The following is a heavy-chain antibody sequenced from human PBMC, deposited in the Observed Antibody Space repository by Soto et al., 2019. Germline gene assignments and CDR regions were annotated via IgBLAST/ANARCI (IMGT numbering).Heavy chain of an antibody. J-gene: IGHJ4*02. Sequence: SETLSLTCTVSGASIITDNYFWVWIRQSPRRGLELIGSISYSGRTYDNPSLQSRVTISIDASKSQFSLKLTSVTTADTAVYYCARRRASDYGGNHHPYYFDRWGQGALVTV. CDR2: ISYSGRT. D-gene: IGHD4-17*01. CDR1: GASIITDNYF. V-gene: IGHV4-39*01. CDR3: ARRRASDYGGNHHPYYFDR.